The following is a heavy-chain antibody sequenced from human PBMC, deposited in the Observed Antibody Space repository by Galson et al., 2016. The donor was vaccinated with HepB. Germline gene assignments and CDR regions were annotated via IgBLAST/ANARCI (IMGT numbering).Heavy chain of an antibody. CDR3: ARVDSGSYDSRVHWYFDL. CDR1: GFTFTSYI. D-gene: IGHD1-26*01. V-gene: IGHV3-48*02. Sequence: SLRLSCAASGFTFTSYIMNWVRQAPGKGLEWVSYISSSSSTMYYADSVKGRFTISRDNAKNSLYLQMNSLRDEDTAVYYCARVDSGSYDSRVHWYFDLWGRGTLVTV. CDR2: ISSSSSTM. J-gene: IGHJ2*01.